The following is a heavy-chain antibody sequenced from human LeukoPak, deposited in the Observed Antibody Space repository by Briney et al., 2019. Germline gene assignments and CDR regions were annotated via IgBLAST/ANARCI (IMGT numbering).Heavy chain of an antibody. V-gene: IGHV4-4*02. CDR1: GVSISSSNW. CDR3: ARVTHSSGWLIDY. J-gene: IGHJ4*02. D-gene: IGHD6-19*01. CDR2: IYHSGST. Sequence: SGTLSLTCAVSGVSISSSNWWSWVRQPPGKGLEWIGEIYHSGSTNYNPSLKSRVTISVDKSKNQFSLKLSSVTAADTAVYYCARVTHSSGWLIDYWGQGTLVTVSS.